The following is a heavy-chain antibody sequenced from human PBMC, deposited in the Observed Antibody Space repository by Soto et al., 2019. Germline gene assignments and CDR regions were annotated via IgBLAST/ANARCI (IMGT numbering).Heavy chain of an antibody. CDR1: GFTFSSYG. CDR3: AGEGRESLGSYYAFDI. Sequence: GGSLRLSCAASGFTFSSYGMHWVRQAPGKGLEWVAVIWYDGSNKYYADSVKGRFTISRDNSKNTLYLQMNSLRAEGAAVYYYAGEGRESLGSYYAFDIWGQGTMVTVSS. J-gene: IGHJ3*02. CDR2: IWYDGSNK. D-gene: IGHD1-26*01. V-gene: IGHV3-33*01.